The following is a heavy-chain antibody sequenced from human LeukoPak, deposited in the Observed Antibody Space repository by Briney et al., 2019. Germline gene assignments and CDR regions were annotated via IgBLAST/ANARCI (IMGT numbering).Heavy chain of an antibody. CDR2: IRSKAYGGTT. CDR1: GLTFGDYA. J-gene: IGHJ4*02. D-gene: IGHD5-24*01. CDR3: TRSEGDGSWDDY. V-gene: IGHV3-49*03. Sequence: GGSLRLSCTASGLTFGDYAMSWFRQAPGKGLEWVGFIRSKAYGGTTEYAASVKGRFTISRDDSKSIAYLQMNSLKTEDTAVYYCTRSEGDGSWDDYWGQGTLVTVSS.